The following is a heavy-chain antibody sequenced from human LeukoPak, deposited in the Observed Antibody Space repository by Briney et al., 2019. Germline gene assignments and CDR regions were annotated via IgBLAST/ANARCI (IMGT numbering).Heavy chain of an antibody. Sequence: ASVKVSCKSSGYTFSDYYIHWVRQTPEQGLEWMAWISPHNGGTHYAQKFQGRVTMTLDTPTSTVYLELNSLTSDDTAVYYCARDHPGPEFIDYWGQGTLVTVSS. CDR2: ISPHNGGT. CDR3: ARDHPGPEFIDY. CDR1: GYTFSDYY. J-gene: IGHJ4*02. V-gene: IGHV1-2*02.